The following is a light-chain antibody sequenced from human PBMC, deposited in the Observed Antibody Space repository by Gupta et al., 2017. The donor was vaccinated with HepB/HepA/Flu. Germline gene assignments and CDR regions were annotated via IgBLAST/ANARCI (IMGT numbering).Light chain of an antibody. Sequence: DVVMTQSPLFLPVTLGQPASMSCRSSQSLVNSDGNTYLNWFHQRPGQSPRRLIYKVSNRDSGVPDRFSGSGSGSDFTLKINRVEADDVGFYYCMGDKEWPWTFGQGTKVEI. CDR2: KVS. J-gene: IGKJ1*01. V-gene: IGKV2-30*01. CDR3: MGDKEWPWT. CDR1: QSLVNSDGNTY.